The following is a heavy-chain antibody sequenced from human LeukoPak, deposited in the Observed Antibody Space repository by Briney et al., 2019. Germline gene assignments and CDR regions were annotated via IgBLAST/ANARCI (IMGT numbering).Heavy chain of an antibody. CDR1: GGSFSGYY. Sequence: KPSETLSLTCAVYGGSFSGYYWSWIRQPPGKGLEWIGEINHSGSTNYNPSLKSRVTISVDTSKNQFSLKLSSVTAADTAVYYCARAPGWTTMARPFDSWGQGTLVTVSS. CDR2: INHSGST. J-gene: IGHJ4*02. V-gene: IGHV4-34*01. D-gene: IGHD5-24*01. CDR3: ARAPGWTTMARPFDS.